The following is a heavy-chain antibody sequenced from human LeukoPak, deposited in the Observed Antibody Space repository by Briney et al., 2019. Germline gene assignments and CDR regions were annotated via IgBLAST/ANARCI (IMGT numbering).Heavy chain of an antibody. CDR3: ARNSADRAFDI. J-gene: IGHJ3*02. Sequence: SETLSLTCTVSGGSISSYYWSWIRQPPGKGLEWLGYTHHNGTTNYNPSVGSRLTTSVDTSRKQVSLKLSSVTAADTAVYYCARNSADRAFDIWGQGTMVTVSS. V-gene: IGHV4-59*08. CDR2: THHNGTT. D-gene: IGHD6-25*01. CDR1: GGSISSYY.